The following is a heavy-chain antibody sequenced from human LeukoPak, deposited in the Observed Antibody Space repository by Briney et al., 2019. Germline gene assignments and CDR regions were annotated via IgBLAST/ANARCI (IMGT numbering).Heavy chain of an antibody. Sequence: ASVKVSCKASGYTFTSYDTNWVRQATGQGLEWMGWMNPNSGNTGYAQKFQGRVTITRNTSISTAYMELSSLRSEDTAVYYCARGPSPRPITMVRGVNDFDYWGQGTLVTVSS. V-gene: IGHV1-8*03. J-gene: IGHJ4*02. CDR1: GYTFTSYD. CDR2: MNPNSGNT. D-gene: IGHD3-10*01. CDR3: ARGPSPRPITMVRGVNDFDY.